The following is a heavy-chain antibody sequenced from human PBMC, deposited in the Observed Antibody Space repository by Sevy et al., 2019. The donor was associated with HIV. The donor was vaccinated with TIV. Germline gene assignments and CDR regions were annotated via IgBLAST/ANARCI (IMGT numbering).Heavy chain of an antibody. CDR3: DRISTVRWKFNWFDP. CDR1: GYTFDSYG. Sequence: ASVKVSCKASGYTFDSYGISWVRQAPGQGLEWMGWIGAYNGNIKYAQNIQDRVTMTTDASTGTAYMELMSLRSDDKAVYFCDRISTVRWKFNWFDPWGQGTLVTVSS. J-gene: IGHJ5*02. CDR2: IGAYNGNI. V-gene: IGHV1-18*01. D-gene: IGHD3-10*01.